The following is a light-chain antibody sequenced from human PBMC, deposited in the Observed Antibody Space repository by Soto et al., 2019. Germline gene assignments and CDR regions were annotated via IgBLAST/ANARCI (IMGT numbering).Light chain of an antibody. Sequence: QSALTQPRSVSGSPGQSVTISCTGTSSDVGNYNYVSWYQQHPGKAPKLMIYDVSKRPSGVPDRFSGSKSGNTASLTISGLQAEDEADYYCCSYAGSYTLVFGGGTKVNVL. CDR2: DVS. CDR1: SSDVGNYNY. J-gene: IGLJ2*01. V-gene: IGLV2-11*01. CDR3: CSYAGSYTLV.